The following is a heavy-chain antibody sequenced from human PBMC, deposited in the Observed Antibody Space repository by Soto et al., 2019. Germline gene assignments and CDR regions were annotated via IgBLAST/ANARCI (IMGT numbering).Heavy chain of an antibody. CDR2: INPNSGGT. D-gene: IGHD3-22*01. V-gene: IGHV1-2*02. CDR1: GYPFTGYY. CDR3: ARGEEDSSGLMDAFDI. Sequence: GSVKVCFKASGYPFTGYYMHLVRQAPGQGLEWMGWINPNSGGTNYAQRFQGRVTMTRDTSISTAYMELSRLRSDDTAVYYCARGEEDSSGLMDAFDIWGQGTMVTVSS. J-gene: IGHJ3*02.